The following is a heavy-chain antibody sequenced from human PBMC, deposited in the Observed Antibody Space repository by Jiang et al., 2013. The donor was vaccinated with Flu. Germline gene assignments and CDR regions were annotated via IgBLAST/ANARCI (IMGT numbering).Heavy chain of an antibody. Sequence: PSQTLSLTCTVSGDSIRSGNYYWSWLRQRPGRGWSGSGTSITVGPPTSTRPSGVELPYQYTRLXKKLSFNLSSVTAADTAVYYCARAVDSSGANRLPYYFDYWGQGALVTVST. CDR3: ARAVDSSGANRLPYYFDY. V-gene: IGHV4-30-4*01. CDR2: SITVGPP. J-gene: IGHJ4*02. CDR1: GDSIRSGNYY. D-gene: IGHD3-22*01.